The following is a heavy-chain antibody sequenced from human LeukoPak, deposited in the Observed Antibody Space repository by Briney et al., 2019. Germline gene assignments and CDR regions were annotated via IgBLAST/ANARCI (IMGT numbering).Heavy chain of an antibody. Sequence: ASVKVSCKASGYTFTSYYMHWVRQAPGQGLEWMGIINPSGSSTSYAQEFQGRVTMTRDTSTSTVYMELSSLRSEDTAIYYCARTAGGSSQGDIWGQGTMVTVSS. D-gene: IGHD2-15*01. CDR1: GYTFTSYY. V-gene: IGHV1-46*01. J-gene: IGHJ3*02. CDR3: ARTAGGSSQGDI. CDR2: INPSGSST.